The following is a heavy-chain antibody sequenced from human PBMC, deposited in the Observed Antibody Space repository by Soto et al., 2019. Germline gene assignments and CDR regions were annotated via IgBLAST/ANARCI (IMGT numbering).Heavy chain of an antibody. J-gene: IGHJ5*02. Sequence: SGPTLVNPTQTLTLTCTFSGFSLSTSGVGVGWIRQPPGKALEWLAFIYWDDDKRYSPSLKSRLTITKDTSKNQVVLTMTNMDPVDTATYYCAHRRVAVAGTPFNWFDPWGQGTLVTVSS. CDR2: IYWDDDK. D-gene: IGHD6-19*01. V-gene: IGHV2-5*02. CDR3: AHRRVAVAGTPFNWFDP. CDR1: GFSLSTSGVG.